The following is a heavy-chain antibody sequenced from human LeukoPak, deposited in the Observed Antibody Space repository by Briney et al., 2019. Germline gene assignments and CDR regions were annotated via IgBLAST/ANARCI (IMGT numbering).Heavy chain of an antibody. CDR1: GFTFSSYS. CDR3: ARDRDGTAYYPLDF. V-gene: IGHV3-21*01. J-gene: IGHJ4*02. D-gene: IGHD3-22*01. Sequence: GGSLRLSCAASGFTFSSYSMNWVRQAPGKGLEWVSFISSSSSSINYADSVKGRFTISRDNAKSSLYLQMNSLRAEDTAVYYCARDRDGTAYYPLDFRGQGTLVTVSS. CDR2: ISSSSSSI.